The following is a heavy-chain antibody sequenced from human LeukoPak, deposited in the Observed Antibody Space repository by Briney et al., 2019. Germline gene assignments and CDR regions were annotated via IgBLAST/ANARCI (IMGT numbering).Heavy chain of an antibody. CDR2: IGSSGTAI. Sequence: GGSLRLSCAASGFTFNSYEMNWVRQAPGKGLEWVSYIGSSGTAIYYADSVKGRFTISRDNAKNSPYLQMNSLRAEDTAVYYCARDLIVGGTAILGYWGQGTLVTVSS. CDR3: ARDLIVGGTAILGY. CDR1: GFTFNSYE. D-gene: IGHD1-26*01. J-gene: IGHJ4*02. V-gene: IGHV3-48*03.